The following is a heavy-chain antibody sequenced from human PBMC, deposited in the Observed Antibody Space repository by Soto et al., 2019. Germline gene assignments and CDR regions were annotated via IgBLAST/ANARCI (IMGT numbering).Heavy chain of an antibody. Sequence: GGSLRLSCAASGFTFSNYAMNWVRQAPGKGLEWVAIIWHDGSNKYYEDSVKGRFTISRDNSKNTLNLQMNSLRGDDTAVYYCARGVGGNNLSFDSWGQGTLVTVSS. D-gene: IGHD1-26*01. CDR3: ARGVGGNNLSFDS. CDR2: IWHDGSNK. J-gene: IGHJ4*02. CDR1: GFTFSNYA. V-gene: IGHV3-33*01.